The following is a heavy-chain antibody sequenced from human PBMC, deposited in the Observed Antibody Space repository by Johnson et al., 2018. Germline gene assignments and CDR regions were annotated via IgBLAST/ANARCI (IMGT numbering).Heavy chain of an antibody. J-gene: IGHJ3*02. CDR3: TCGPGGTYAPGVGAFEI. CDR2: ITRKADGGTT. Sequence: EVQLLESAGGLVKPGRSLRLSCTVSGFTFGDYAITWFRQAPGKGLEWVGFITRKADGGTTEYGASVRDKFSISRDDSKNIAYLHMNSLKTEDTAVYFCTCGPGGTYAPGVGAFEIWGQVTMVTVSS. CDR1: GFTFGDYA. V-gene: IGHV3-49*05. D-gene: IGHD2-8*02.